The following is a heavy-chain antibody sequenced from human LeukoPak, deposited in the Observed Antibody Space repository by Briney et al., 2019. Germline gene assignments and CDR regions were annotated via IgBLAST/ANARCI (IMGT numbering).Heavy chain of an antibody. V-gene: IGHV3-23*01. CDR1: GFTFSSCA. CDR2: ISGSGGST. CDR3: AKTYGGNPWYYFDY. Sequence: PGGSLRLSCAASGFTFSSCAMSWVRQAPGKGLGWVSAISGSGGSTYYADSVKGRFTISRDNSKNTLYLQMNSPRAEDTAVYYCAKTYGGNPWYYFDYWGQGTLVTVSS. J-gene: IGHJ4*02. D-gene: IGHD4-23*01.